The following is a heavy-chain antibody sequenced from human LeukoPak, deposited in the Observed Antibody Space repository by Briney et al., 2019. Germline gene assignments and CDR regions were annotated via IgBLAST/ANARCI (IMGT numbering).Heavy chain of an antibody. V-gene: IGHV4-39*07. D-gene: IGHD3-10*01. J-gene: IGHJ3*02. CDR1: GGSINSSSYY. CDR3: SRCGGRAVSPGDAFDI. Sequence: PSETLSLTCTVSGGSINSSSYYWGWLRQPPGKGLEWIGSIYYSGSTYYHPSLKSRLTISVDTSKNPFSQTLRSVTPAHAAVFYCSRCGGRAVSPGDAFDIWGQGTMVTVSS. CDR2: IYYSGST.